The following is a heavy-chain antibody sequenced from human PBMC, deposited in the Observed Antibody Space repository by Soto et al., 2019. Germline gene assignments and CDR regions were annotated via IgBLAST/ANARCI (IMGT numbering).Heavy chain of an antibody. CDR1: GFTFSSYG. D-gene: IGHD5-12*01. J-gene: IGHJ6*04. CDR2: IWYDGSNK. V-gene: IGHV3-33*06. Sequence: GGSLRLSCAASGFTFSSYGMHWVRQAPGKGLEWVAVIWYDGSNKYYADSVKGRFTISRDNSKNTLYLQMNSLRAEDTAVYYCAKEIGRVATTPYYYSGMDVGGKGTTVTVSS. CDR3: AKEIGRVATTPYYYSGMDV.